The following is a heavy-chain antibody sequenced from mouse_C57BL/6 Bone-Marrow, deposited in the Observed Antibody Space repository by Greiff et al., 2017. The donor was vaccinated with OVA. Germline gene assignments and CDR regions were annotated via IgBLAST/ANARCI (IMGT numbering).Heavy chain of an antibody. V-gene: IGHV2-4*01. CDR3: AAYSNLIRGAMDY. D-gene: IGHD2-5*01. Sequence: VHLVESGPGLVQPSQSLSITCTVSGFSFTSYGVHWVRQPPGKGLEWLGVIWSGGSTDYNAAFISRLSISKDNSKSQVFFKMNRLQADDTAIYYCAAYSNLIRGAMDYWGQGTSVTVSS. CDR2: IWSGGST. CDR1: GFSFTSYG. J-gene: IGHJ4*01.